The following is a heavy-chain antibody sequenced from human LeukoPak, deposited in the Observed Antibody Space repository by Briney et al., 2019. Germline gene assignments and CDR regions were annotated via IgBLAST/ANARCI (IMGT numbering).Heavy chain of an antibody. Sequence: ASVKVSCKASGYTLTSYGISWVRQAPGQGLEWMGIINSSGGSTIYAQKLEGRVTMTRDTSTSTVYMELSSLRSEDTAVYYCARERDTGYDLGYWGQGTLVTVSS. J-gene: IGHJ4*02. CDR3: ARERDTGYDLGY. D-gene: IGHD5-12*01. CDR2: INSSGGST. CDR1: GYTLTSYG. V-gene: IGHV1-46*04.